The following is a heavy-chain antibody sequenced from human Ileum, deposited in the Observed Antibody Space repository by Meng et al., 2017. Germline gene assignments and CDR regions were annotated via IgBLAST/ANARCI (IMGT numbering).Heavy chain of an antibody. CDR2: VYDGEAP. CDR1: GDSLIAYN. V-gene: IGHV4-59*08. Sequence: QVLLQESGPGLVKPSATLFLTCRVSGDSLIAYNWNWIRQAPGKGLEWLGYVYDGEAPNYNPSLQSRLTISMDKSANQFSLRLNSVTAADTAVYYCARQTATYPSNWFDPWGQGILVTVSS. CDR3: ARQTATYPSNWFDP. D-gene: IGHD2-21*02. J-gene: IGHJ5*02.